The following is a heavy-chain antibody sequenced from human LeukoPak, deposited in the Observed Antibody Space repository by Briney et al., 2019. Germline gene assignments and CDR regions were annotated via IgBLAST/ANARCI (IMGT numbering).Heavy chain of an antibody. CDR2: ISYDGSNK. CDR3: AKLPGPGSYDTPRVGWGDDAFDI. CDR1: GFTFSSYG. V-gene: IGHV3-30*18. D-gene: IGHD1-26*01. Sequence: GGSLRLSCAASGFTFSSYGMHWVRQAPGKGLEWVAVISYDGSNKYYADSVKGRFTISRDNSKNALYLQMNSLRAEDTAVYYCAKLPGPGSYDTPRVGWGDDAFDIWGQGTMATVSS. J-gene: IGHJ3*02.